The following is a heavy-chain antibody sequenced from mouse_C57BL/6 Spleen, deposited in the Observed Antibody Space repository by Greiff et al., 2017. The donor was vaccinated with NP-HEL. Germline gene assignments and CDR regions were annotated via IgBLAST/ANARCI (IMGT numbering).Heavy chain of an antibody. CDR1: GYTFTSYW. CDR3: ARNYGSSSSYWYFDV. CDR2: IDPSDSET. D-gene: IGHD1-1*01. J-gene: IGHJ1*03. Sequence: QQSCKASGYTFTSYWMHWVKQRPIQGLEWIGNIDPSDSETHYNQKFKDKATLTVDKSSSTAYMQLSSLTSEDSAVYYCARNYGSSSSYWYFDVWGTGTTVTVSS. V-gene: IGHV1-52*01.